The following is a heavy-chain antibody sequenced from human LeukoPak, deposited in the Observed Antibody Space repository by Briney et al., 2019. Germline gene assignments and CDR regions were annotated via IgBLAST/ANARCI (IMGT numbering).Heavy chain of an antibody. D-gene: IGHD6-13*01. CDR2: ISGSGSST. V-gene: IGHV3-23*01. CDR1: GFTFSNYA. Sequence: PGGSLRLSCAASGFTFSNYAMSWVRQAPGRGLEWVSVISGSGSSTYYADSVKGRFTISRDNSMHTPYLQMNSLRAEDTAVYYCARLYSSTWENYFDYWGQGTLVTVSS. CDR3: ARLYSSTWENYFDY. J-gene: IGHJ4*02.